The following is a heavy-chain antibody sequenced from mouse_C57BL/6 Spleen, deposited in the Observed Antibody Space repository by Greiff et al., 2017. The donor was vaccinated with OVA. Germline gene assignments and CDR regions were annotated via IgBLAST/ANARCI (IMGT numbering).Heavy chain of an antibody. Sequence: QVQLQQPGAELVRPGSSVKLSCKASGYTFTSSWMHWVKQRPIQGLEWIGNIDPSDSETHYNQKFKDKATLTVDKSSSTAYMQLSSLTSEDSAVYYCAREGYYYGSSPYAMDYWGQGTSVTVSS. V-gene: IGHV1-52*01. CDR1: GYTFTSSW. CDR3: AREGYYYGSSPYAMDY. D-gene: IGHD1-1*01. J-gene: IGHJ4*01. CDR2: IDPSDSET.